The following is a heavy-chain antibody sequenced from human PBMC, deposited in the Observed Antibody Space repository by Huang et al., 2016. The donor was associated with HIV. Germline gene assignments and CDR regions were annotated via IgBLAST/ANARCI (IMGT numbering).Heavy chain of an antibody. D-gene: IGHD6-13*01. V-gene: IGHV1-18*01. CDR1: GHSFLSYG. J-gene: IGHJ4*02. CDR3: ASETSQQLGSEY. CDR2: ITAYNVNT. Sequence: QVQLVQSGIEVKKPGASVKVFCKASGHSFLSYGINWVRQAPGKGLEWVGWITAYNVNTNYAQRLQGRVTMTADTSTNKAYMELRSLRSDDTAVYYCASETSQQLGSEYWGQGTLVTVSS.